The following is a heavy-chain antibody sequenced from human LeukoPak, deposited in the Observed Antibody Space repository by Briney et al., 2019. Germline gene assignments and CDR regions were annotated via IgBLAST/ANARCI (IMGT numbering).Heavy chain of an antibody. CDR2: TSAYNGIT. J-gene: IGHJ6*03. Sequence: GASVKVSCKTSGYGFNSYGISWVRQAPGQGLEWLGWTSAYNGITTYAQSLQGRVTITIDTFTTTVFMELRSLTSDDTAVYFCARVHGDYPAGMDVWGKGTTVIVS. D-gene: IGHD4-17*01. CDR3: ARVHGDYPAGMDV. CDR1: GYGFNSYG. V-gene: IGHV1-18*01.